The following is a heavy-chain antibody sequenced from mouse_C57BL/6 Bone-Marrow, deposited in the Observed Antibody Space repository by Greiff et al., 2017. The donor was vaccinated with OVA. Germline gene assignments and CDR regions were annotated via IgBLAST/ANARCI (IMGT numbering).Heavy chain of an antibody. Sequence: VQLQQSGAELARPGASVKLSCKASGYTFTSYGISWVKQRTGQGLEWIGEIYPRSGNTYYNEKFKGKATLTADKSSSTAYMELRSLTSEDSAVYFCARLTTVPGYYAMDYWGQGTSVTVSS. CDR3: ARLTTVPGYYAMDY. CDR1: GYTFTSYG. V-gene: IGHV1-81*01. CDR2: IYPRSGNT. J-gene: IGHJ4*01. D-gene: IGHD1-1*01.